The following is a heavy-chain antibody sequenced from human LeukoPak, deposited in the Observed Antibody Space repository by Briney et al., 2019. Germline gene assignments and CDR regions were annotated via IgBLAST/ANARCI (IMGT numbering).Heavy chain of an antibody. CDR1: GFTLSSYA. D-gene: IGHD4-17*01. Sequence: GGSLRLSCTASGFTLSSYAMSWVRQAPGKGLEWVSAISGSGGSTYYADSVKGRFTISRDNSKNTLYLQMNSLRAEDTAVYYCAKLRWPYYFDYWGQGTLVTVSS. J-gene: IGHJ4*02. V-gene: IGHV3-23*01. CDR2: ISGSGGST. CDR3: AKLRWPYYFDY.